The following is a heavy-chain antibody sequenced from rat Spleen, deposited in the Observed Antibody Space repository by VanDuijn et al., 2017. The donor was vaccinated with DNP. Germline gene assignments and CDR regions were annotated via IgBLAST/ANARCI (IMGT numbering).Heavy chain of an antibody. V-gene: IGHV5-31*01. CDR3: ARSRPGIPFDY. CDR2: ITGGGGTT. CDR1: GFTFSYYW. J-gene: IGHJ2*01. D-gene: IGHD1-4*01. Sequence: EVQLVESGGDLALPGRSLKLSCVASGFTFSYYWMSWIRQVPGKGLEWIASITGGGGTTSYPDSVKGRFTISRDNAKNTPYLQMDSLRSEDTATYYWARSRPGIPFDYWGQGVMVTVSS.